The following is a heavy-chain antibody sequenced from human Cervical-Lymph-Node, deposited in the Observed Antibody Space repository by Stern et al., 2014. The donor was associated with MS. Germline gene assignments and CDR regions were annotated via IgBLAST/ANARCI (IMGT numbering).Heavy chain of an antibody. CDR2: IAHSGYT. J-gene: IGHJ6*02. Sequence: QLQLQESGPGLVRPSGTLSLTCAVSGGSISTSNWWSWVRQSPGKGLEWIGEIAHSGYTTPNPSLKSRVTMSVDKSKNQFSLRLTSVTAADTGVYYCARREVFFYYGMDVWGQGTSVTVSS. V-gene: IGHV4-4*02. D-gene: IGHD1-26*01. CDR3: ARREVFFYYGMDV. CDR1: GGSISTSNW.